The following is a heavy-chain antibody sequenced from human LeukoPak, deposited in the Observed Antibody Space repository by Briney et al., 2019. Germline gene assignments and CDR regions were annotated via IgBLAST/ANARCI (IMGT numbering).Heavy chain of an antibody. CDR3: ARDLVAAGKID. V-gene: IGHV3-11*06. CDR2: ISSSSSYT. Sequence: GGSLRLSCAASGFIFSDYYMSWIRQAPGKGLEWVSYISSSSSYTNYADSVKGRFTISRDNAKNSPYLQMNSLRAEDSAVYYCARDLVAAGKIDWGQGTLVTVSS. D-gene: IGHD6-13*01. J-gene: IGHJ4*02. CDR1: GFIFSDYY.